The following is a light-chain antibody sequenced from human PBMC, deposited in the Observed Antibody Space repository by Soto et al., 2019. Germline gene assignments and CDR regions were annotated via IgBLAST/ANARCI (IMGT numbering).Light chain of an antibody. V-gene: IGLV2-11*01. CDR2: GVN. CDR1: SGDVDPYNY. J-gene: IGLJ2*01. Sequence: QSALTQPPSVSGSPGQSVTISCTGTSGDVDPYNYVSWYQQHPGRAPKLVIYGVNMRPTRVPERFSGSKYGDTSALTISGLQAEDEANYYCCSYVGTPLVGGGTKVTVL. CDR3: CSYVGTPL.